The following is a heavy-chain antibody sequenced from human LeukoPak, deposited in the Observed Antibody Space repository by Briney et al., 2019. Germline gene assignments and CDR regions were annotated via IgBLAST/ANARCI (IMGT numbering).Heavy chain of an antibody. Sequence: SETLSLTCTVSGGSINSYYWSWIRQPPGKGLEWIGYIYYSGSTNYNPSLKSRVTISVDTSKNQFSLKLSSVTAADTAVYYCVQTAVGDTSWIDPWGQGILVTVSS. D-gene: IGHD2-21*02. J-gene: IGHJ5*02. CDR2: IYYSGST. V-gene: IGHV4-59*01. CDR1: GGSINSYY. CDR3: VQTAVGDTSWIDP.